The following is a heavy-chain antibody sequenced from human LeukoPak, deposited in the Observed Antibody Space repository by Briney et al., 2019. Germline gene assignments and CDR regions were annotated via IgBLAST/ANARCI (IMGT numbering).Heavy chain of an antibody. CDR3: ARDRWFGESLHLDV. J-gene: IGHJ6*04. Sequence: ASVKVSCKASGGTFSSHYMHWVRQAPGQGLEWMGIINPSGGSTSYAQKFQGRVTMTRDMSTSTVYMELSSLRSEDTAVYYCARDRWFGESLHLDVWGKGTTVTVSS. D-gene: IGHD3-10*01. V-gene: IGHV1-46*01. CDR2: INPSGGST. CDR1: GGTFSSHY.